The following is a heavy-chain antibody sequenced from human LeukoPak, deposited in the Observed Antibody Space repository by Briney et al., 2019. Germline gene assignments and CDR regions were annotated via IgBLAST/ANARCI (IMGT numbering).Heavy chain of an antibody. D-gene: IGHD3-22*01. CDR1: GYTFTGYY. Sequence: GASVKVSCKASGYTFTGYYMHWVRQAPGQGLEWMGWINPNSGGTNYAQKFQGRDTMTRDTSISTAYMELSRLRSDDTAVYYCARGEYDSRGYYCLFDYWGQGTLVTVSS. V-gene: IGHV1-2*02. J-gene: IGHJ4*02. CDR3: ARGEYDSRGYYCLFDY. CDR2: INPNSGGT.